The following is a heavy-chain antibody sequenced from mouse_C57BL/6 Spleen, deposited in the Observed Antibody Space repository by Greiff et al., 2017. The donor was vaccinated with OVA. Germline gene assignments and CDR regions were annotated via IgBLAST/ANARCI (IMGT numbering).Heavy chain of an antibody. J-gene: IGHJ2*01. Sequence: QVQLQQPGAELVMPGASVKLSCKASGYTFTSYWMHWVKQRPGQGLEWIGEIDPSDSYTNYNQKFKGKSTLTVDKSSSTAYMQLSSLTSEDSAVYYCAREETETLDYWGQGTTLTVSS. CDR1: GYTFTSYW. V-gene: IGHV1-69*01. CDR2: IDPSDSYT. CDR3: AREETETLDY.